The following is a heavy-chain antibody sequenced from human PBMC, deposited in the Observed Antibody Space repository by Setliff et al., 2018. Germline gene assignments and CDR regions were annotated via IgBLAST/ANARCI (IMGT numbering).Heavy chain of an antibody. J-gene: IGHJ6*02. Sequence: SETLSLTCTVSGGSIINSYYWSWIRQPPGKGLEWIGYIYHNGNTNFNPSLKSRVNMSVDTSNNQFVLNLKAVTAADTAVYYCARDRTAYTYGLDVWGQGTTVNVSS. V-gene: IGHV4-59*01. CDR3: ARDRTAYTYGLDV. CDR1: GGSIINSYY. CDR2: IYHNGNT. D-gene: IGHD3-16*01.